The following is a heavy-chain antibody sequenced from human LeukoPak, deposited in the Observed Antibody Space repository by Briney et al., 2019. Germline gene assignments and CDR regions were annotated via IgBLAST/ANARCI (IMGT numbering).Heavy chain of an antibody. D-gene: IGHD6-19*01. CDR1: GFTFSSYG. V-gene: IGHV3-21*01. CDR3: ARQQWLDGAYYFDY. CDR2: ISSSSSYI. Sequence: GRSLRLPCAASGFTFSSYGMHWVRQAPGKGLEWVSSISSSSSYIYYADSVRGRFTISRDNAKNSLYLQMYSLRAEDTAVYYCARQQWLDGAYYFDYWGQGTLVTVSS. J-gene: IGHJ4*02.